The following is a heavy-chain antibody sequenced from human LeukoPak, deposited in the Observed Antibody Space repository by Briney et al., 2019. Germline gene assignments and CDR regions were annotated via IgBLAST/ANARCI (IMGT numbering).Heavy chain of an antibody. J-gene: IGHJ4*02. D-gene: IGHD2-8*02. Sequence: GEPLRLSCVASGFIFSDFGMNWVRQVPGKWLEWVAFIISRGTSTFYADSVRGRSTISRDTAKKSLDLQMTSLRADDTAAYYCVRGTDCSATTCYPLSAFDYWGQGTLVTVSS. CDR2: IISRGTST. V-gene: IGHV3-21*04. CDR1: GFIFSDFG. CDR3: VRGTDCSATTCYPLSAFDY.